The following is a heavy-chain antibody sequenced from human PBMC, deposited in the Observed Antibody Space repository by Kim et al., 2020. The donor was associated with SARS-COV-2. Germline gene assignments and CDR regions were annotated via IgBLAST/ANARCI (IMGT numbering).Heavy chain of an antibody. CDR1: GFTFSSYA. CDR2: ISFFFGRT. D-gene: IGHD2-2*01. V-gene: IGHV3-23*01. J-gene: IGHJ6*03. CDR3: ATKGRGDCSSSSCYYYYCIDV. Sequence: GGSLRLSCAASGFTFSSYAMSWVRQAPGQGLEWVSSISFFFGRTSYADSVKGRFTISRDNSKNTLYLQMNSLRAEDTAVYYCATKGRGDCSSSSCYYYYCIDVWGKGTTVTVSS.